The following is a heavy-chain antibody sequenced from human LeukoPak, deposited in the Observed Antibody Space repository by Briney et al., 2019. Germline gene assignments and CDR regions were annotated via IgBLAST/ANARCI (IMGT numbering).Heavy chain of an antibody. CDR1: GFTFDDYG. D-gene: IGHD4-17*01. CDR2: INWNGGST. J-gene: IGHJ4*02. Sequence: RPGGSLRLSCAASGFTFDDYGVSWVRQAPGKGLEWVSGINWNGGSTGYADSVKGRFTISRDNAKNSLYLQMNSLRAEDTALYHCARGRPYGDYLSDFDYWGQGTLVTVSP. V-gene: IGHV3-20*01. CDR3: ARGRPYGDYLSDFDY.